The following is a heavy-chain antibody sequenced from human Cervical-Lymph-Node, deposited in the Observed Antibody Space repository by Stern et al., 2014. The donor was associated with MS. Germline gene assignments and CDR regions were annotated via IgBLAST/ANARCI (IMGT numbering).Heavy chain of an antibody. CDR2: IVVGSGNT. D-gene: IGHD7-27*01. V-gene: IGHV1-58*01. CDR1: GFTSASSL. J-gene: IGHJ4*02. Sequence: QLVQSGPEVKRPGTSVKVSCKVSGFTSASSLVQWVRQVRGQRLEWIGWIVVGSGNTNYAQKFQERVTITRDKSTTTAYMELSSLTSEDTALYYCAADDLTGGSSAPLDYWGQGSLVTVSS. CDR3: AADDLTGGSSAPLDY.